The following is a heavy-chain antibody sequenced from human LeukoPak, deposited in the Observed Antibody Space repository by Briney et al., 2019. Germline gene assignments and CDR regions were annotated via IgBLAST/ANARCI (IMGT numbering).Heavy chain of an antibody. J-gene: IGHJ4*02. D-gene: IGHD6-13*01. V-gene: IGHV4-61*02. Sequence: PSETLSLTCTVSGGSISSGGYFWSWIRQPAGKGLEWIGRIYNAGSTNYSPSLKSRVTISLDTSKNQFSLRLSSVTAADTAVYYCARGVAAAGRYRYFDYWGQGTLVTVSS. CDR2: IYNAGST. CDR1: GGSISSGGYF. CDR3: ARGVAAAGRYRYFDY.